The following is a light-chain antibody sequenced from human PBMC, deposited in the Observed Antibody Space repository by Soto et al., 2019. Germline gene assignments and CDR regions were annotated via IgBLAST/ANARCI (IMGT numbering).Light chain of an antibody. CDR2: GAS. J-gene: IGKJ1*01. CDR1: QSVSSN. V-gene: IGKV3-15*01. CDR3: QQYHDWPPWT. Sequence: ETVMTQSPATLSVSPGERATLSCRASQSVSSNLAWYQQKPGQAPRLLIYGASTRATGIPTRFSGRGSGTEFILTISRLQSDDFALYYCQQYHDWPPWTFGQGTKVEVK.